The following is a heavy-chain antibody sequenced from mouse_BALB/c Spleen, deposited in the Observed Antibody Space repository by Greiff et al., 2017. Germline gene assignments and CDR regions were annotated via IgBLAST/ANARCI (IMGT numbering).Heavy chain of an antibody. CDR1: GFNIKDTY. J-gene: IGHJ2*01. CDR2: IDPANGNT. V-gene: IGHV14-3*02. Sequence: VQLQQSGAELVKPGASVKLSCTASGFNIKDTYMHWVKQRPEQGLEWIGRIDPANGNTKYDPKFQGKATITADTSSNTAYLQLSSLTSEDTAVYYCALYYGSSYVGWGQGTTRTVSS. CDR3: ALYYGSSYVG. D-gene: IGHD1-1*01.